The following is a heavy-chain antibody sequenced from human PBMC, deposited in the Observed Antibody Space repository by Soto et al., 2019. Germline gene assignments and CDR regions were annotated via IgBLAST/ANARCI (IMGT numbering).Heavy chain of an antibody. CDR3: ARDLCSYNDS. Sequence: EVQLGESGGVVVQPGGSLRLSCAASGFNFNDFIMHWVRQSPTAGLEWVSLITSNGDSTHYADFVKGRFFISRDNTMNSLYLHMYNLRSVDAALYFCARDLCSYNDSWAQGTL. CDR2: ITSNGDST. D-gene: IGHD2-2*01. CDR1: GFNFNDFI. J-gene: IGHJ4*03. V-gene: IGHV3-43*01.